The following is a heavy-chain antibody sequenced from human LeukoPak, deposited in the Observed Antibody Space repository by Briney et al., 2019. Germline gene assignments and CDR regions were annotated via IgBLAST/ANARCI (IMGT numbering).Heavy chain of an antibody. CDR3: ARDLGYCSSTSCYISYYFDY. J-gene: IGHJ4*02. Sequence: GASVKVSCKVSGYTLTELSMHWVRQAPGKGLEWMGGFDPEDGETIYAQKFQGRVTMTEDTSTDTAYMELSSLRSEDTAVYYCARDLGYCSSTSCYISYYFDYWGQGTLVTVSS. CDR2: FDPEDGET. D-gene: IGHD2-2*02. CDR1: GYTLTELS. V-gene: IGHV1-24*01.